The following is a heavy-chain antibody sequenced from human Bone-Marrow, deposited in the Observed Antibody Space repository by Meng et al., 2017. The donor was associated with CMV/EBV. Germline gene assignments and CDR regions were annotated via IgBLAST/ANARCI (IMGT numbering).Heavy chain of an antibody. D-gene: IGHD5-12*01. CDR2: ISSSSSYI. J-gene: IGHJ6*02. CDR1: GFTFSSYS. Sequence: GESLKISCAASGFTFSSYSMNWVRQAPGKGLEWVPSISSSSSYIKYADSVKGRFTISRDNAKNSPYLQNNSLSAEDTAVYYCARGGYSGYDYEHGMDVWGQGTTVTVSS. V-gene: IGHV3-21*01. CDR3: ARGGYSGYDYEHGMDV.